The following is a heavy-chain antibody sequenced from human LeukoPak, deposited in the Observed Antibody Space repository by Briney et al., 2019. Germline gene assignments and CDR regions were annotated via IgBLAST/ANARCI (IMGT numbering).Heavy chain of an antibody. J-gene: IGHJ4*02. D-gene: IGHD6-19*01. CDR3: ARDFAVAGPDY. CDR2: ISSSGSTI. Sequence: HPGGSLRLSCAASGFTFSSYEMNWVRQAPGKGLEWVSYISSSGSTIYYADSVKGGFTISRDNAKNSLYLQMNSLRAEDTAVYYCARDFAVAGPDYWGQGTLVTVPS. V-gene: IGHV3-48*03. CDR1: GFTFSSYE.